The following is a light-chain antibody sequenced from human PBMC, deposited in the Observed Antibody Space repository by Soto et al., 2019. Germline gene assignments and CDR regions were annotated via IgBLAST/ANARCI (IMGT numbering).Light chain of an antibody. J-gene: IGKJ5*01. CDR1: QTISSW. CDR2: DAS. V-gene: IGKV1-5*01. CDR3: QQYHTSSIT. Sequence: DAQMTQSPFTLSASVGDRVTVTCRASQTISSWLAWYQQKPGKAPNLLIYDASTLERGVPSRFSGNGSGTEFTVTIDRLQPDDFATYYGQQYHTSSITFGQVTRMEI.